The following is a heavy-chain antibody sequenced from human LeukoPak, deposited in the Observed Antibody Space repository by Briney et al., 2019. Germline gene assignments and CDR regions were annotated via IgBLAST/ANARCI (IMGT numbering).Heavy chain of an antibody. Sequence: ASVKVSCKASGYTFTSYAMHWVRQAPGQRLEWMGWTNAGNGNTKYSQKFQGRVTITRDTSASTAYMELSSLRSEDTAVYYCARSRYSYGWGVFDYWGQGTLVTVSS. V-gene: IGHV1-3*01. CDR3: ARSRYSYGWGVFDY. CDR2: TNAGNGNT. D-gene: IGHD5-18*01. J-gene: IGHJ4*02. CDR1: GYTFTSYA.